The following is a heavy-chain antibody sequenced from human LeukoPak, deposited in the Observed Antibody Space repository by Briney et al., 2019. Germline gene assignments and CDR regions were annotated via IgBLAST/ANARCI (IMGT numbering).Heavy chain of an antibody. V-gene: IGHV4-59*01. CDR2: IYYTGST. Sequence: SETLSLTCTVSGGSISPYHWSWIRQPPGKGLEWIGFIYYTGSTSYNPSLKSRLTISVDTSKNQFSLKLSSVTAADTAVYYCARGTLPTEYFQTWGQGTLVTVSS. D-gene: IGHD2-15*01. CDR1: GGSISPYH. CDR3: ARGTLPTEYFQT. J-gene: IGHJ1*01.